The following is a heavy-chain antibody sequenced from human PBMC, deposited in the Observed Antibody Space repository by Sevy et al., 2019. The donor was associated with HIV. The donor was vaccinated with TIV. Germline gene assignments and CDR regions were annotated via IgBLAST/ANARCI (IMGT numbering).Heavy chain of an antibody. D-gene: IGHD3-22*01. V-gene: IGHV1-24*01. CDR2: FDPEDDET. J-gene: IGHJ4*02. CDR1: GYTLSRLS. Sequence: ASVKASCKVSGYTLSRLSMHWVRQGPGKGLEWMGRFDPEDDETIYAQKFQGRVTMTEDTSTDTAYMGLSSLRFEDTAVYYCATAKDYYENSGDPFDYWGQGTLVTVSS. CDR3: ATAKDYYENSGDPFDY.